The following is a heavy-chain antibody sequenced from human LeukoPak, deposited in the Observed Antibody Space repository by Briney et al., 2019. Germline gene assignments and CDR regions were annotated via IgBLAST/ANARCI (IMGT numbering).Heavy chain of an antibody. CDR3: ARDNGSYYEGNAFDI. Sequence: PGGSLRLSCAASGFTFSSYSMNWVRQAPGKGLEWVSYISSSSSTIYYADSVKGRFTISRDNAKNSLYLQMNSLRAEDTAVYYCARDNGSYYEGNAFDIWGQGTMVTVSS. J-gene: IGHJ3*02. CDR2: ISSSSSTI. CDR1: GFTFSSYS. D-gene: IGHD1-26*01. V-gene: IGHV3-48*04.